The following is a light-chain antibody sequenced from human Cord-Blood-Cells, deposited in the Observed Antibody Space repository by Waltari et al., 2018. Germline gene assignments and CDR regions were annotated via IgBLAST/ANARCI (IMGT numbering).Light chain of an antibody. CDR3: QQYNSYPFT. V-gene: IGKV1-5*03. Sequence: DIQMTQSPSTLSASVVDRVTITCRASQSISSWLAWYQQKPGKAPKLLIYKASSLESGVPSRFSGSGSGKEFALTISSLQPDDFATYYCQQYNSYPFTFGPGTKVDIK. CDR2: KAS. CDR1: QSISSW. J-gene: IGKJ3*01.